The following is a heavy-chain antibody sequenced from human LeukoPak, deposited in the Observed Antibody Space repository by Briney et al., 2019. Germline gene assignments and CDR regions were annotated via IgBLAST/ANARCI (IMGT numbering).Heavy chain of an antibody. V-gene: IGHV3-30*02. CDR2: IRFDGSNK. D-gene: IGHD4-11*01. Sequence: PGGSLRLSCAASGFTFSSYGMHWVRQAPGKGLEWVAFIRFDGSNKYYADSVKGRFTISRDNSKSTLYLQMDSLRPEDTAVYYCAKDPYSNYDPYYFDYWGQGTLVTVSS. CDR1: GFTFSSYG. J-gene: IGHJ4*02. CDR3: AKDPYSNYDPYYFDY.